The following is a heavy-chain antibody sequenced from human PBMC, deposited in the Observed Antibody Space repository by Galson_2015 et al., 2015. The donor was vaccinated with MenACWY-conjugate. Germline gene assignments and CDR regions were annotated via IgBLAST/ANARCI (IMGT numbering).Heavy chain of an antibody. J-gene: IGHJ4*02. CDR1: GFSFSDSA. Sequence: SLRLSCAASGFSFSDSAMHWVRQASGKGLEWVGRIRSKRNNYATTYAASVQGRFTISRDESERMAYLRMNSLKTEDTAIYYCTRQSPLNFDYWGQGVLVTVSS. CDR2: IRSKRNNYAT. CDR3: TRQSPLNFDY. V-gene: IGHV3-73*01.